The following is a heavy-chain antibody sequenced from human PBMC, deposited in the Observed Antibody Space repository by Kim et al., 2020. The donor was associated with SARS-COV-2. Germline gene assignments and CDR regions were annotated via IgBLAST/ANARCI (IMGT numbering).Heavy chain of an antibody. CDR2: ISYDGSNK. V-gene: IGHV3-30*04. Sequence: GGSLRLSCAASGFTISSYAMHWVRQAPGKGLEWVAVISYDGSNKYYADSVKGRFTISRDNFKNTLHLQTPTLRADDTAAPYRASDPDPAYGPHSHYY. CDR1: GFTISSYA. J-gene: IGHJ6*03. CDR3: ASDPDPAYGPHSHYY. D-gene: IGHD4-17*01.